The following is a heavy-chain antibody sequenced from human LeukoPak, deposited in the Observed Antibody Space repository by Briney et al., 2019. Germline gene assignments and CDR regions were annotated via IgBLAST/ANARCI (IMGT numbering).Heavy chain of an antibody. CDR3: AKGGQLARYYYGLDV. Sequence: GGSLRLSCAAWGFTFSSYGMQWVRQTRGKGLEWVAVISYDGSDKYYVDSVKGRFTISRDNSKNTVYLQMNSLRAEDTAVYYCAKGGQLARYYYGLDVWGQGTTVTVSS. J-gene: IGHJ6*02. D-gene: IGHD5-18*01. CDR1: GFTFSSYG. V-gene: IGHV3-30*18. CDR2: ISYDGSDK.